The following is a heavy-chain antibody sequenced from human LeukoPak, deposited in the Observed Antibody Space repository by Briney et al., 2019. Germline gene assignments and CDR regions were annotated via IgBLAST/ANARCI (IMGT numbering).Heavy chain of an antibody. CDR2: ISSVSSHI. D-gene: IGHD5-12*01. CDR3: AREERGYHLILRKDQYYYMDV. Sequence: GGSLTLSCAASGFTFSSYSMNWVRQAPGKGLEWVSSISSVSSHIYYPDPVNGRFISARNYAKNSLSLQRNSLTPEDTAVYYCAREERGYHLILRKDQYYYMDVWGKGTTVTVSS. CDR1: GFTFSSYS. V-gene: IGHV3-21*01. J-gene: IGHJ6*03.